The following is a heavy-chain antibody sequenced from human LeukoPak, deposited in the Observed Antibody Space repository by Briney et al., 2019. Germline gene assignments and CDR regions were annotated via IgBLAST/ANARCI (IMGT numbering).Heavy chain of an antibody. Sequence: GGSLRLSCAASGFPVSSNYMSWVRQAPGKGLEWVSVIYGGGRTYYADSVKGRFTISRDNAKNTLYLQMNSLRAEDTAVYYCARAAYCGGDCYYFDYWGQGTLVTVSS. CDR2: IYGGGRT. CDR1: GFPVSSNY. J-gene: IGHJ4*02. CDR3: ARAAYCGGDCYYFDY. V-gene: IGHV3-66*01. D-gene: IGHD2-21*02.